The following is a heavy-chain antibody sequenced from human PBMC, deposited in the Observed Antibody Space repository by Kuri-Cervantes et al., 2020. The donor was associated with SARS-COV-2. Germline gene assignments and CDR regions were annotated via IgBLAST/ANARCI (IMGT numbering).Heavy chain of an antibody. D-gene: IGHD3-16*02. CDR3: ARDGMITFGGVIVRDYMDV. Sequence: GESLKISCAASGFTFSSYAMHWVRQAPGKGLEWVAVISYGGSNKYYADSVKGRFTISRDNSKNTLYLQMNSLRAEDTAVYYCARDGMITFGGVIVRDYMDVWGKGTTVTVSS. CDR2: ISYGGSNK. V-gene: IGHV3-30-3*01. CDR1: GFTFSSYA. J-gene: IGHJ6*03.